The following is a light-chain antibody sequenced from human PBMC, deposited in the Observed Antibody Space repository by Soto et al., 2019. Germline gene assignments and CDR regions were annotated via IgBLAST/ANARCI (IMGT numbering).Light chain of an antibody. CDR1: SSDVGTYNL. J-gene: IGLJ2*01. CDR3: SSYTGTSTLVV. V-gene: IGLV2-14*02. Sequence: QSALTQPASVSGSPGQSITISCTGTSSDVGTYNLVSWYQQHPGRPPKLMIFEGTKRPSGVSNRFSGSKSGNTASLTISGLLAEDEADYYCSSYTGTSTLVVFGGGTTLTVL. CDR2: EGT.